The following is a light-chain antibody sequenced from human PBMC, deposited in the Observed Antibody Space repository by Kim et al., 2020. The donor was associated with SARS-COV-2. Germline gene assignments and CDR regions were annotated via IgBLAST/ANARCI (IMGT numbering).Light chain of an antibody. CDR2: EVS. CDR3: SSYAVNSVV. Sequence: QSALTQPASVSGSPGQSVTISCTATSSDIGNNNYVSWYQHHPGKAPILMIYEVSNRPSGTSNRFSGSKSGNTASLTISGLQPDDEADYYCSSYAVNSVVFGTGTKVTVL. CDR1: SSDIGNNNY. V-gene: IGLV2-14*01. J-gene: IGLJ1*01.